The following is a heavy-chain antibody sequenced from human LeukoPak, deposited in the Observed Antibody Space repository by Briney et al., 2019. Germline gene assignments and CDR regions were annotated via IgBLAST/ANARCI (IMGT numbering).Heavy chain of an antibody. CDR2: IYYSGST. CDR1: GGSTSSGGYS. D-gene: IGHD3-22*01. J-gene: IGHJ3*02. V-gene: IGHV4-30-4*07. CDR3: ARERSYYDSSGSTGDAFDI. Sequence: SETLSLTCAVSGGSTSSGGYSWSWIRQPPGKGLEWIGDIYYSGSTYYNPSLKSRVTISVDTSKNQFSLKLSSVTAADTAVYYCARERSYYDSSGSTGDAFDIWGQGTMVTASS.